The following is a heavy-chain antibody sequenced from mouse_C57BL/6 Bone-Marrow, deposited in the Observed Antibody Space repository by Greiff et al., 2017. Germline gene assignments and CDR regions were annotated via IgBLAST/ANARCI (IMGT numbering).Heavy chain of an antibody. CDR1: GYTFTSYW. D-gene: IGHD1-1*01. Sequence: VQLQQPGAELVKPGASVKLSCKASGYTFTSYWMHWVKQRPGRGLEWIGRIDPNSGGTKYNEKFKSKATMTVDKPSSTAYMQLSSLTSEDSAVYYCARSYGSSYRGFDYWGQGTTLTVSS. V-gene: IGHV1-72*01. CDR2: IDPNSGGT. J-gene: IGHJ2*01. CDR3: ARSYGSSYRGFDY.